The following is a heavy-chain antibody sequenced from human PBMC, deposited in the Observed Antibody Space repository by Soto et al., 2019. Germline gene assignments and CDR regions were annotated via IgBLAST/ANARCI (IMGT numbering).Heavy chain of an antibody. V-gene: IGHV3-66*02. Sequence: GGSLRLSCAASGFTVSSNYMSWVRQAPGKGLEWVSVIYSGGSTYYADSVKGRFTISRDNSKNTLYLQMNSLRAEDTAVYYCARATGDRAFDIWGQGTMVTVSS. J-gene: IGHJ3*02. CDR3: ARATGDRAFDI. CDR2: IYSGGST. D-gene: IGHD7-27*01. CDR1: GFTVSSNY.